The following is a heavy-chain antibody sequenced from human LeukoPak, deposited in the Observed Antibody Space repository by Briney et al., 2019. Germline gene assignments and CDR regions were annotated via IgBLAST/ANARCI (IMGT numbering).Heavy chain of an antibody. Sequence: ASVKVSCKSSNNTLSNNGITWVRQAPGQGLEWMGWISGYNTYTTYAQKFQDRVTMTKDTSTNTAYMEMRSLRADDTAIYYCARVRLVWGMETFDLWGQGTMVTVSS. CDR2: ISGYNTYT. J-gene: IGHJ3*01. D-gene: IGHD3-16*01. V-gene: IGHV1-18*01. CDR3: ARVRLVWGMETFDL. CDR1: NNTLSNNG.